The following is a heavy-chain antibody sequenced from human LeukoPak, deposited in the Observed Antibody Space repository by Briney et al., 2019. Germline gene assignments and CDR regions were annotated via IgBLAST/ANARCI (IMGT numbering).Heavy chain of an antibody. CDR1: GFTFSNHG. J-gene: IGHJ6*03. D-gene: IGHD2-15*01. CDR2: IGPSGDIT. CDR3: AKEGFYCSGGSCYSFYYYYMDV. Sequence: PGGTLRLSCAASGFTFSNHGMNWVRQAPGKGLEWVSGIGPSGDITYYADSVKGRFTISRDNSKNTLYLQMNSLRAEDTAVYYCAKEGFYCSGGSCYSFYYYYMDVWGKGTTVTVSS. V-gene: IGHV3-23*01.